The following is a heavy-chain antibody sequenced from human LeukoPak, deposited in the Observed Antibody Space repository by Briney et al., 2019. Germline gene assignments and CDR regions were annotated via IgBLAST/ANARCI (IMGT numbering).Heavy chain of an antibody. CDR1: GGSISSSNYY. CDR2: IYYSGST. Sequence: SETLSLTCTVSGGSISSSNYYWGWVRQPPGKGLECIGSIYYSGSTYSNPSLKSRVTISVDTSKNQFSLKLNSVTAADTAVYYCARRESSGFYFDYWGQGTLVTVSS. D-gene: IGHD3-22*01. CDR3: ARRESSGFYFDY. V-gene: IGHV4-39*01. J-gene: IGHJ4*02.